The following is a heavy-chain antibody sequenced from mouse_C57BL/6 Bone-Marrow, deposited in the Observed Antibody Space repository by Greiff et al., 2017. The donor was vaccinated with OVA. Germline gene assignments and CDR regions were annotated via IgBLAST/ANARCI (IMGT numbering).Heavy chain of an antibody. Sequence: QVQLQQPGAELVMPGASVKLSCKASGYTFTSYWMHWVKQRPGQDLEWIGEIDPSDSYTNYNQKFKGKSTLTVDKSSSTAYMQLSSLTSEDSAVYYCARDGYYPFDYWGQGTTLTVSS. V-gene: IGHV1-69*01. J-gene: IGHJ2*01. CDR2: IDPSDSYT. CDR3: ARDGYYPFDY. CDR1: GYTFTSYW. D-gene: IGHD2-3*01.